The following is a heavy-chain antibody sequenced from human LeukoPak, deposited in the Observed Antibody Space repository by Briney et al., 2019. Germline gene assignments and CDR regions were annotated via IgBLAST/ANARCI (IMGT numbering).Heavy chain of an antibody. J-gene: IGHJ4*02. V-gene: IGHV3-74*01. Sequence: GGSLRLSCAASGFTFSDYWIHWVRQAPGKGLVWVSRINTDGSITNYADSVKGRFSISRDNAKNTLYLQMNSLRAEDTAVYYCAKGSGYDYPGFDYWGQGTLVTVSS. CDR2: INTDGSIT. CDR1: GFTFSDYW. CDR3: AKGSGYDYPGFDY. D-gene: IGHD3-22*01.